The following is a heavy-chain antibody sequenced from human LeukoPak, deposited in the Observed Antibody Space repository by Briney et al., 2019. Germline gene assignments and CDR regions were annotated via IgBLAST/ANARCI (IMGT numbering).Heavy chain of an antibody. J-gene: IGHJ4*02. Sequence: GGSLRLSCAASGFTFSSYSMNWVRQAPGKGLEWVSSISSSSSYIYYADSVKGRFTISRDNAKNSLYLQMSSLRAEDTAVYYCARGDWGELPFDYWGQGTLVTVSS. D-gene: IGHD1-26*01. V-gene: IGHV3-21*01. CDR2: ISSSSSYI. CDR1: GFTFSSYS. CDR3: ARGDWGELPFDY.